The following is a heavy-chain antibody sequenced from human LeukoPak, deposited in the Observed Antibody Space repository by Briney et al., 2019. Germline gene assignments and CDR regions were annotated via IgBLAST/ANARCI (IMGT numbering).Heavy chain of an antibody. V-gene: IGHV4-59*01. CDR1: GGSINSYY. J-gene: IGHJ5*02. CDR2: ISCSGRT. Sequence: SETLSLTCTYSGGSINSYYWSWIRQPTEKGLEWIACISCSGRTKYNPSIKSRVTISVVTSKNQLTMKLSSETAADTAVYYCAREPGFDSSGYLNWFDPWGQGTLVTVSS. D-gene: IGHD3-22*01. CDR3: AREPGFDSSGYLNWFDP.